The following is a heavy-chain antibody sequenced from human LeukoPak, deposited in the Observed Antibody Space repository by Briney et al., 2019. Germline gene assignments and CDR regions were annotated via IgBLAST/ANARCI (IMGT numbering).Heavy chain of an antibody. D-gene: IGHD5-24*01. J-gene: IGHJ5*02. V-gene: IGHV3-73*01. CDR2: LRSKANSYQT. CDR1: GFTFSASA. CDR3: TRRPDGYSNNWFDA. Sequence: GGSLRLSRATSGFTFSASAMHRVRQASGKGLEWVGRLRSKANSYQTAFAASVKARFPLSRADSQYTAQPQINSWKTQDPAVYYCTRRPDGYSNNWFDAWGQGTLVTVSS.